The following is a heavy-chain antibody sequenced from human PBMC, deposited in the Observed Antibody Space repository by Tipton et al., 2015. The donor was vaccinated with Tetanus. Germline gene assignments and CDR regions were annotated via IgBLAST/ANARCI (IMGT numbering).Heavy chain of an antibody. CDR2: ISSTSSYI. D-gene: IGHD6-25*01. CDR1: GGSISSSYYY. CDR3: ASGSALDY. V-gene: IGHV3-21*01. J-gene: IGHJ4*02. Sequence: LSLTCTVSGGSISSSYYYWGWVRQAPGKGLEWVASISSTSSYIYYADSLKGRFTISRDNAKNSLYLQMNSLRAEDSAVYYCASGSALDYWGQGTLVTVSS.